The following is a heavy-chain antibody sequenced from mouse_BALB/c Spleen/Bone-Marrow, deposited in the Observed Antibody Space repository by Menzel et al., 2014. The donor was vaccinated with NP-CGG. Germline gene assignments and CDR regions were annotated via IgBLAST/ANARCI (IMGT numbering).Heavy chain of an antibody. CDR3: ARSLLRYYAMDY. CDR1: RYTFTSYV. D-gene: IGHD1-1*01. CDR2: INPYNDGT. Sequence: EVKLMESGPEPVKPGASVKMSCKASRYTFTSYVMHWVKQKPGQGLEWIGYINPYNDGTKYNEKFKGKATLTSDKSSSTAYMELSSLTSEDSAVYYCARSLLRYYAMDYWGQGTSVTVSS. J-gene: IGHJ4*01. V-gene: IGHV1-14*01.